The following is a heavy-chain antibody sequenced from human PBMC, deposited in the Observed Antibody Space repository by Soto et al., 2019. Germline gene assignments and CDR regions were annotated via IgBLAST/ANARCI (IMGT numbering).Heavy chain of an antibody. CDR2: TFYRSRWYS. V-gene: IGHV6-1*01. CDR1: GDSVSTNSGA. CDR3: ARAGSTMYRLHPHFDY. Sequence: LQTLSLTCAISGDSVSTNSGAWNWIRQSPSRGLEWLGRTFYRSRWYSDYADSVKGRININSDTSKNQFSLQLSSVTPEDTAVYYCARAGSTMYRLHPHFDYWGQGTLVTVSS. J-gene: IGHJ4*02. D-gene: IGHD3-9*01.